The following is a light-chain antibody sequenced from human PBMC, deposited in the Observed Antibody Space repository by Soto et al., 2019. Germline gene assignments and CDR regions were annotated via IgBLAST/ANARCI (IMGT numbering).Light chain of an antibody. V-gene: IGLV1-47*02. CDR2: SND. Sequence: QSVLTQPPSASGTPGQRVTISCSGSHSNSGSNYVYWYQQLPGTAPKLLIYSNDQRPSGVPDRFSGSKSGATASLAISGRRSDEEADYYCVSWDNSLRGRVFGGGTKLTVL. CDR3: VSWDNSLRGRV. J-gene: IGLJ3*02. CDR1: HSNSGSNY.